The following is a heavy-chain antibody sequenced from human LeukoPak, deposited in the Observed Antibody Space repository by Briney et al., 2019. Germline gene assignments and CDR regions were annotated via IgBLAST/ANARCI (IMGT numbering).Heavy chain of an antibody. CDR1: GYSFASYW. V-gene: IGHV5-51*01. J-gene: IGHJ3*02. D-gene: IGHD3-10*01. CDR2: IYPGDSDT. CDR3: ARAPSITMVRGGYLAFDI. Sequence: GESLKISCKGSGYSFASYWIAWVRQMPEKGLEWMGIIYPGDSDTRYSPSFQGQVTISADKSITTAYLQWSSLKASDTAMYYCARAPSITMVRGGYLAFDIWGQGTMVTVSS.